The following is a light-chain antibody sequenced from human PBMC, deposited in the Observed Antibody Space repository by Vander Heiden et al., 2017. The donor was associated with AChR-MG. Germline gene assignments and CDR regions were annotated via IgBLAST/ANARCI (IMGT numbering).Light chain of an antibody. CDR1: QSVSSY. J-gene: IGKJ4*01. Sequence: EIVLTQSPATLSLSPGERATLSCRASQSVSSYLAWNQQKPGQAPRLLIYDASNSATGIPARFSGSGSGTDFTLTISSLEPEDFAVYYCQQRSNWPLTFGGGTKVEIK. CDR3: QQRSNWPLT. V-gene: IGKV3-11*01. CDR2: DAS.